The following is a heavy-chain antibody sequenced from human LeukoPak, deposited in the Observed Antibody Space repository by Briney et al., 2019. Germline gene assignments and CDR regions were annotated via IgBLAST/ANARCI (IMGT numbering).Heavy chain of an antibody. D-gene: IGHD3-10*01. CDR2: IFTSGST. V-gene: IGHV4-61*02. Sequence: SETLSLTCTVSGGSISSGSYYWSWIRQPAGKGLEWIGRIFTSGSTNYNPSLKSRVTISVDTSKNQFSLKLSSVTAADTAVYYCARIRGVDSDLDYWGQGTLVTVSS. CDR3: ARIRGVDSDLDY. J-gene: IGHJ4*02. CDR1: GGSISSGSYY.